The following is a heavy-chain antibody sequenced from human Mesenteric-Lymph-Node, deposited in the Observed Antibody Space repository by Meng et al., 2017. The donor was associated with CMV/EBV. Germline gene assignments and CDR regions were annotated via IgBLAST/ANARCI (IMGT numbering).Heavy chain of an antibody. Sequence: GSLRLSCTVSGGSISSSSYYWGWIRQPPGKGLEWIGSIFHSGSTYYNVSLKSRVTMSIDTSKNQFSLKLTSVTAADTALFYCARSYWSYGAFDIWGQGTMVTVSS. CDR3: ARSYWSYGAFDI. J-gene: IGHJ3*02. D-gene: IGHD1-26*01. CDR1: GGSISSSSYY. V-gene: IGHV4-39*07. CDR2: IFHSGST.